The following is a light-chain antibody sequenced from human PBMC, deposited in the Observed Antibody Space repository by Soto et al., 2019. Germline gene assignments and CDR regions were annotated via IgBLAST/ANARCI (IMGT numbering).Light chain of an antibody. CDR2: NVY. Sequence: QSVLTPPASVSGSPGQSITISCNGTSSDVGAYNFVSWHQQHPGKAPKLMIYNVYDRPSGISYRFSGSKSGNTASLTISGLQGEDEADYYCSAYTVSRTYVFGTGTKLTVL. V-gene: IGLV2-14*03. CDR3: SAYTVSRTYV. J-gene: IGLJ1*01. CDR1: SSDVGAYNF.